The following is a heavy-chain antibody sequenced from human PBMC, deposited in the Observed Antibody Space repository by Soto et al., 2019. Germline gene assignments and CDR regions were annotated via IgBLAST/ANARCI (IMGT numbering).Heavy chain of an antibody. CDR2: ISAYTDNP. CDR1: GYTFTNYG. J-gene: IGHJ5*02. D-gene: IGHD2-2*01. CDR3: ARVIPGAEAWFGP. V-gene: IGHV1-18*01. Sequence: QVQLVQSGGEVKKPGASVTVSCKASGYTFTNYGVTWVRQAPGQGLEWMGWISAYTDNPNYAQKFQGRVTMTIDTSTTTAYMDLRSLTSDDSAVYYCARVIPGAEAWFGPWGQGTLVTVSS.